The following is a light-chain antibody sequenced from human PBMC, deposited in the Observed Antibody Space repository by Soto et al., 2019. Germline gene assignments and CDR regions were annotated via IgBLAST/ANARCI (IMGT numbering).Light chain of an antibody. V-gene: IGKV1-5*03. CDR3: QQYNDYPYT. Sequence: DIQMTQSPSTLSASVGDSVTITCRASQSIRIWLAWYQQKPGKAPKLLIYKASSLESGVPSRFSGSGSGTEFTLTISSLQPDDFATYYCQQYNDYPYTFGQGTKLEIK. CDR2: KAS. CDR1: QSIRIW. J-gene: IGKJ2*01.